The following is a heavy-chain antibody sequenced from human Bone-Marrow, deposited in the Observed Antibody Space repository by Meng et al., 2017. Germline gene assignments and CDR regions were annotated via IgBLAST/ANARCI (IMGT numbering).Heavy chain of an antibody. Sequence: QLQLQESGSGLVKPSQTLSLTCAVSGGSFSSGGYSWSWIRQPPGKGLAWIGYIYHSGPTYYNPSLKSRVTISVDRSKNQFSLKLTSVTAADTAVYYCARDLPYASGAGGFDPWGQGTLVTVSS. V-gene: IGHV4-30-2*01. CDR2: IYHSGPT. J-gene: IGHJ5*02. D-gene: IGHD3-10*01. CDR1: GGSFSSGGYS. CDR3: ARDLPYASGAGGFDP.